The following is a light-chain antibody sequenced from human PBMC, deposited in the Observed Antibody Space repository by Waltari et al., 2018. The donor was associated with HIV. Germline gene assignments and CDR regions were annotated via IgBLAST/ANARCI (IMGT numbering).Light chain of an antibody. CDR2: SNN. V-gene: IGLV1-44*01. J-gene: IGLJ1*01. CDR3: AAWDDSLNGYV. CDR1: SSNIGSNT. Sequence: QSVLTQPPSASGTPGQRVTISCSGSSSNIGSNTVTWYQQPPGTAPKLLIYSNNQRPSGAPDRFSGAKSGNSASLAISGFQSEDEADYYCAAWDDSLNGYVFGTGTKVTVL.